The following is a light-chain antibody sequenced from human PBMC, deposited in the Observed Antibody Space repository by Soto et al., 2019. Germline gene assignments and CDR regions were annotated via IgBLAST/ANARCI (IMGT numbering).Light chain of an antibody. J-gene: IGLJ1*01. CDR2: EVS. V-gene: IGLV2-14*01. CDR3: TSYTSSTTLDV. Sequence: QSVPTQPASVSGTPAQSITISCTGTSSDFGGYNYVSWYQQHPGKAPKLMIYEVSNRPSGVSNRFSGSKSGHTASLTISGLQSEDEADYFCTSYTSSTTLDVFGTGTKVTVL. CDR1: SSDFGGYNY.